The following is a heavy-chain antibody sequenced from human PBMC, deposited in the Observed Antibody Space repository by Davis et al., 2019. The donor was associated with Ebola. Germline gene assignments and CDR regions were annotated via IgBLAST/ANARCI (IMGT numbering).Heavy chain of an antibody. D-gene: IGHD6-19*01. J-gene: IGHJ4*02. CDR3: AREAYNSGWFNY. Sequence: SETLSLTCTVSGGSISSYYWSWIRQPPGKGLEWIGYIYYSGSTNYNPSLKSRVAISIDTAKNQFSLKVSSVTAADTAIYYCAREAYNSGWFNYWGQGTLVTVSS. CDR1: GGSISSYY. CDR2: IYYSGST. V-gene: IGHV4-59*01.